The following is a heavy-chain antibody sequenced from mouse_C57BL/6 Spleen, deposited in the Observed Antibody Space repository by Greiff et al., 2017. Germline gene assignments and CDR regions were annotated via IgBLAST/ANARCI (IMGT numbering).Heavy chain of an antibody. J-gene: IGHJ2*01. Sequence: QVQLQQSGAELVKPGASVKMSCKASGYTFTSYWITWVKQRPGQGLEWIGDIYPGSGSTNYNEKFKSKATLTVDTSSSTAYMQLSSLTSEDSAVXYCARSAGWLLRGGYWGKGTTLTVSS. CDR2: IYPGSGST. D-gene: IGHD2-3*01. V-gene: IGHV1-55*01. CDR1: GYTFTSYW. CDR3: ARSAGWLLRGGY.